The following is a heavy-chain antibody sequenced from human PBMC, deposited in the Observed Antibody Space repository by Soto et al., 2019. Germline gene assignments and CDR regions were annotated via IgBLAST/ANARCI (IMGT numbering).Heavy chain of an antibody. CDR2: ISYDGSNK. CDR1: GFTFSSYG. Sequence: QVQLVQSGGGVDQPGRSLRLSCAAYGFTFSSYGMHWVRQAPGKGLEWVAVISYDGSNKYYADSVNGRFTVTRDKSMKPMYRQVNSLIAEDTAVYYCAKDKVPVVVPAPFEYWGQEILVNVS. J-gene: IGHJ4*02. D-gene: IGHD2-21*02. V-gene: IGHV3-30*18. CDR3: AKDKVPVVVPAPFEY.